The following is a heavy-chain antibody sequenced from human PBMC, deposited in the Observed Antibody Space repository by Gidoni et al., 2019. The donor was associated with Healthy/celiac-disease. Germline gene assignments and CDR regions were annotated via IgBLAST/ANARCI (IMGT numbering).Heavy chain of an antibody. V-gene: IGHV3-33*01. CDR2: IWYDGSNK. CDR3: ARALYGMDV. CDR1: GFTFSSYG. J-gene: IGHJ6*02. Sequence: QAQLVESGGGVVQPGRSLRLSCAASGFTFSSYGMHWVRQAPGKGLEWVAVIWYDGSNKYYADSVKGRFTISRDNSKNTLYLQMNSLRAEDTAVYYCARALYGMDVWGQGTTVTVSS.